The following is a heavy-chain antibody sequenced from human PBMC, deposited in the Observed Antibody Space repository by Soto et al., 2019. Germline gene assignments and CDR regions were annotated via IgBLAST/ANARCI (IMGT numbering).Heavy chain of an antibody. CDR2: IIPVFGTS. CDR1: GGSFGTDV. CDR3: AKGQAIGSWFDP. J-gene: IGHJ5*02. D-gene: IGHD1-1*01. V-gene: IGHV1-69*06. Sequence: QVQLVQSGAEVKKPGSSVTVSCKAPGGSFGTDVITWVRQAPGQGLEWVGAIIPVFGTSTAAEIFQGRVSFTADKSTNTAYMELPNLTSDDTAVYYCAKGQAIGSWFDPWGQGSLVTVSS.